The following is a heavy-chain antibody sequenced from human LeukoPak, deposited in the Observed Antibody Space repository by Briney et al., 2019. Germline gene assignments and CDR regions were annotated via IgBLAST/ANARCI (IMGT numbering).Heavy chain of an antibody. CDR1: GGSISSSSYY. CDR3: ARDSNYYGSGSYFSYWFDP. V-gene: IGHV4-39*07. D-gene: IGHD3-10*01. CDR2: IYYSGST. Sequence: SETLSLTCTVSGGSISSSSYYWGWIRQPPGKGLEWIGSIYYSGSTYYNPSLKSRVTISVDTSKNQFSLKLSSVTAADTAVYYCARDSNYYGSGSYFSYWFDPWGQGTLVTVSS. J-gene: IGHJ5*02.